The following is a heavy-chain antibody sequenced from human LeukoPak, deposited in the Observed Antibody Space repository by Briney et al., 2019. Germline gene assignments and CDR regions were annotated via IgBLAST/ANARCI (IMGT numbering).Heavy chain of an antibody. Sequence: ASVKVSCKASGYTLTGHYMHWVRQAPGQGLEWMGWINPNSGDTNYAQKFQGRVTMTRDTSISTAYMELSRLRSDDTAVYYCARPAGKGRGEGPAFDYWGQGTLVTVSS. CDR3: ARPAGKGRGEGPAFDY. CDR2: INPNSGDT. D-gene: IGHD6-19*01. CDR1: GYTLTGHY. J-gene: IGHJ4*02. V-gene: IGHV1-2*02.